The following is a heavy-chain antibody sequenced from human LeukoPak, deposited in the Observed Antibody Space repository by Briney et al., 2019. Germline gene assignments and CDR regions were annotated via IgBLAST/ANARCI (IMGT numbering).Heavy chain of an antibody. CDR2: ISAYNGNT. CDR3: ARDWGTAAAGKIDY. J-gene: IGHJ4*02. CDR1: GYTFTSYG. Sequence: GASVKVSCKASGYTFTSYGISRVRQPPAQGRERMGWISAYNGNTNYPQKLQDRVTITTDTSTSTVYMELRSLRSDDTAVYYCARDWGTAAAGKIDYWGQGTLVTVSS. V-gene: IGHV1-18*04. D-gene: IGHD6-13*01.